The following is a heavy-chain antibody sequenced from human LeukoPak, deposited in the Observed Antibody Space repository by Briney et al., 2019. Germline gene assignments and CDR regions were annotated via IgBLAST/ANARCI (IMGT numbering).Heavy chain of an antibody. V-gene: IGHV3-23*01. Sequence: GGSLRLSCAASGFTFSSYAMSWVRQAPGRGREWVSGISGSGGSTYYADSVKGRFTISRDNSKNTLYLQMNSLRAEDTAVYYCAKGPPDSSSWYKRTEGWGQGTLVTVSS. CDR2: ISGSGGST. CDR3: AKGPPDSSSWYKRTEG. J-gene: IGHJ4*02. CDR1: GFTFSSYA. D-gene: IGHD6-13*01.